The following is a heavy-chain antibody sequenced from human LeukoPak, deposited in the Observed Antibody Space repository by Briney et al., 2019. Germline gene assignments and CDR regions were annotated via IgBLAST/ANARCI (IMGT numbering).Heavy chain of an antibody. CDR3: TRDVPRSSGYPDN. J-gene: IGHJ4*02. V-gene: IGHV4-59*12. D-gene: IGHD3-22*01. Sequence: PAETLSLTCTVSGGSISSYYWSWIRQPPGKGLEWIGYIYYSGSTNYNPSLKSRVAISVDTSKNQFSLTVSSVTAADTAVYYCTRDVPRSSGYPDNWGQGTLVTVSS. CDR2: IYYSGST. CDR1: GGSISSYY.